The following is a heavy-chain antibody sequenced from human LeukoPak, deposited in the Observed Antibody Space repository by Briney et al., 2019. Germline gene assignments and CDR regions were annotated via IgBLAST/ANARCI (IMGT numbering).Heavy chain of an antibody. V-gene: IGHV1-2*02. CDR2: INPNSGGT. J-gene: IGHJ6*03. CDR1: GYTFTGYY. CDR3: ARDFGGFGAYYYMDV. Sequence: ASVKVSCKASGYTFTGYYMHWVRQAPGQGLEWMGWINPNSGGTNYAQKFQGRVTMTRDTSISTAYMELSRLRSDDTAVYYCARDFGGFGAYYYMDVWGKGTTVTVSS. D-gene: IGHD3-10*01.